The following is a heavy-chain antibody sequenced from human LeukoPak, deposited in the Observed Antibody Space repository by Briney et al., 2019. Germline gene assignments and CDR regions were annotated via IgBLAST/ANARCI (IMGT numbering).Heavy chain of an antibody. V-gene: IGHV3-21*01. D-gene: IGHD3-10*01. Sequence: KSGGSLRLSCAASGFTFSNYNMHWVRQAPGKGLEWVSYISSSSSHIYYADSVKGRFTISRDNANNSLSLQMNSLRAEDTAVYYCARGDYYLSVGGHRRGMDVWGQGTTVTVSS. CDR1: GFTFSNYN. CDR3: ARGDYYLSVGGHRRGMDV. CDR2: ISSSSSHI. J-gene: IGHJ6*02.